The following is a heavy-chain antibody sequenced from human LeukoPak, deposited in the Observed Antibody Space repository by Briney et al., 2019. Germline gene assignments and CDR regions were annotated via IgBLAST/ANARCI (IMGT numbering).Heavy chain of an antibody. CDR3: AKDGYYYGSGDSDY. CDR2: ITSSSSYT. Sequence: GGSLRLSCAASGFTFTTYNMNWVRQAPGTGLEWVSSITSSSSYTFYADSVKGRFTISRDNSKNTLYLQMNSLRAEDTAVYYCAKDGYYYGSGDSDYWGQGTLVTVSS. V-gene: IGHV3-21*04. D-gene: IGHD3-10*01. J-gene: IGHJ4*02. CDR1: GFTFTTYN.